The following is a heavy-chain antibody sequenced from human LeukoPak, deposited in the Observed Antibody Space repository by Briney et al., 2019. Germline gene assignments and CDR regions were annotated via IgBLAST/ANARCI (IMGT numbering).Heavy chain of an antibody. V-gene: IGHV3-30*18. Sequence: GRSLRLSSAASGFTFSSYGMHWVRQAPGKGLEWVAVISYDGSNKYYADSVKGRFTISRDNSKNTLYLQMNSLRAEDTAVYYCAKLGGSGSPLGYWGQGTLVTVSS. CDR2: ISYDGSNK. J-gene: IGHJ4*02. CDR1: GFTFSSYG. D-gene: IGHD3-10*01. CDR3: AKLGGSGSPLGY.